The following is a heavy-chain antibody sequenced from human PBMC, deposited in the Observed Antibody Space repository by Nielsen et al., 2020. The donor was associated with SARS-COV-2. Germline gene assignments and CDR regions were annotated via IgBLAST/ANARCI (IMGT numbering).Heavy chain of an antibody. CDR2: ISAYNGNT. D-gene: IGHD1-1*01. CDR3: ASRNVGYYYYGMDV. V-gene: IGHV1-18*01. Sequence: VKVSCKASGYTFTSYGISWVRQAPGQGLEWMGWISAYNGNTNYAQKLQGRVTITTDTSTSTAYMELRSLRSDDTAVYYCASRNVGYYYYGMDVWGQGTTVTVSS. J-gene: IGHJ6*02. CDR1: GYTFTSYG.